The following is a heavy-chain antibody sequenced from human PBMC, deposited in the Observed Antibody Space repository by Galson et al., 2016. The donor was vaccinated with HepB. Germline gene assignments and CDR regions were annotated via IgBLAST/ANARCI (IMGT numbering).Heavy chain of an antibody. J-gene: IGHJ6*02. D-gene: IGHD1-26*01. CDR2: IDGSGSHT. CDR1: GFIFSNYA. V-gene: IGHV3-23*01. Sequence: SLRLSCAASGFIFSNYAMSWVRQAPGKGLEWVSIIDGSGSHTYYANSVKGRFTISRDNSKNTLYLQMNILRVQDTAVYYCAKDLKRSSGSYYYYAMDVWGRGTTVTVSS. CDR3: AKDLKRSSGSYYYYAMDV.